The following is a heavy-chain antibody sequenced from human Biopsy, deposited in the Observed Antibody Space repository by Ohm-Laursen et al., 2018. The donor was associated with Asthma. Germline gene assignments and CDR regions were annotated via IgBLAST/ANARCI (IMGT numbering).Heavy chain of an antibody. CDR1: GGSVSSGSYY. Sequence: SDTLSLTCTVSGGSVSSGSYYWRWIRQPPGKGLAWVSYISYSGSTDYHPSLKSRHTISMDTYKNQFSLKLSSVTAADTAVYYCARVPTTLRYFDLWGRGTLVTVSS. V-gene: IGHV4-61*01. CDR3: ARVPTTLRYFDL. CDR2: ISYSGST. J-gene: IGHJ2*01. D-gene: IGHD2-15*01.